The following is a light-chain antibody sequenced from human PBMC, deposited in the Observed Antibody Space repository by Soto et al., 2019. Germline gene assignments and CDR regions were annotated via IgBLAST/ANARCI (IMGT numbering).Light chain of an antibody. Sequence: QSALTQPPSVSGSPGQSVTISCTGTSSDVGSYNRVSWYQQPPGTAPKLMIYEVSNRPSGVPDRFSGSKSGNTASLTISGLQAEDEADYYCISYTSSSTDVFGTGTKLTVL. J-gene: IGLJ1*01. V-gene: IGLV2-18*02. CDR2: EVS. CDR3: ISYTSSSTDV. CDR1: SSDVGSYNR.